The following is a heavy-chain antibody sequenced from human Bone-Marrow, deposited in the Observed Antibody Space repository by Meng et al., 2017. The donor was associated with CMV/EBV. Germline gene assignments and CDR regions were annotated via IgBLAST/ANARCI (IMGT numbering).Heavy chain of an antibody. J-gene: IGHJ4*02. CDR3: ARVEWKLQRVFDY. D-gene: IGHD1-26*01. V-gene: IGHV1-2*02. CDR1: GYTFTGYY. CDR2: INPNSGGT. Sequence: ASVKVSCKASGYTFTGYYMHWVRQAPGQGLEWMGWINPNSGGTNYAQKFRGRVTMTRDTSITTAYMELNGLRSDDTAVYYCARVEWKLQRVFDYWGQGTLVTVSS.